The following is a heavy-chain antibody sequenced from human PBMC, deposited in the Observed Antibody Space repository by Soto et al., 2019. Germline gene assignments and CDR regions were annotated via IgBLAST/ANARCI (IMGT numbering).Heavy chain of an antibody. CDR3: ARGRGYVYGSNLSGLEV. Sequence: SEIVSITYGVYRGACSGFYWRWVLHTTVGGLEWIGEINHSGTTNYNPSFQNGVSMSVDKSTNNVCLKMTSVPAADAAVYYSARGRGYVYGSNLSGLEVWGQGSTVTVSS. D-gene: IGHD2-2*01. CDR2: INHSGTT. V-gene: IGHV4-34*01. CDR1: RGACSGFY. J-gene: IGHJ6*02.